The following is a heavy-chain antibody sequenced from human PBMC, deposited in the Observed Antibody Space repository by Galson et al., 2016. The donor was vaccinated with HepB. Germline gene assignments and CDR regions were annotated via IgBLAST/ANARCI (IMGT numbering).Heavy chain of an antibody. D-gene: IGHD2-15*01. CDR1: GFTFSSYW. Sequence: LRLSCAASGFTFSSYWMHWVRQAPGKGLVWVSRINSDGSRTSYADSVKGRFSISRDNAKNTLYLQMNSLRAEDTAVYFCATTLPIHCSGGSCYGNNWFDPWGQGTLVTVSS. V-gene: IGHV3-74*01. CDR3: ATTLPIHCSGGSCYGNNWFDP. CDR2: INSDGSRT. J-gene: IGHJ5*02.